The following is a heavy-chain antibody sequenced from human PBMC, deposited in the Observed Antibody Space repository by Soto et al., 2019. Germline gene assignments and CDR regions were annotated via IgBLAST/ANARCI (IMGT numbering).Heavy chain of an antibody. CDR2: MNPNSGNT. CDR1: GYTFTSYD. J-gene: IGHJ5*02. D-gene: IGHD4-17*01. Sequence: QVQLVQSGAEVKKPGASVKVSCKASGYTFTSYDINWVRQATGQGLEWMGWMNPNSGNTGYAQKFQGRVTMTRNTSISTAYLELSRLRSEDTAVYYCASVRPDRSEPTVTTRPRLNWFDPWGQGTLVSVSS. V-gene: IGHV1-8*01. CDR3: ASVRPDRSEPTVTTRPRLNWFDP.